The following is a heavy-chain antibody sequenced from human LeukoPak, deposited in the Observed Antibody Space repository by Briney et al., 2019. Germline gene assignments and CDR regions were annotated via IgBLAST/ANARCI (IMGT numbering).Heavy chain of an antibody. J-gene: IGHJ4*02. D-gene: IGHD3-22*01. Sequence: SVKVSCKASGGTFSSYAISWVRQAPGQGLEWMGGIIPIFGTANYAQKFQGRVTITADESTSTAYMELSSLRSEDTAVYYCATGRPDYYDSSGYAIDYWGQRTLVTVSS. CDR1: GGTFSSYA. CDR3: ATGRPDYYDSSGYAIDY. CDR2: IIPIFGTA. V-gene: IGHV1-69*01.